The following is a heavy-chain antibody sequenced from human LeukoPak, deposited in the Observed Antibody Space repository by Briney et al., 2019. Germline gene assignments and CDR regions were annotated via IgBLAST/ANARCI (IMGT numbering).Heavy chain of an antibody. CDR2: INPSGGST. CDR1: GYTFTSYY. D-gene: IGHD2-2*01. CDR3: ARDLYCSSTSCLDHDAFDI. V-gene: IGHV1-46*01. Sequence: ASVKVSCKASGYTFTSYYMHWVRQAPGQGLEWMGIINPSGGSTSYAQKFQGRVTMTRDMSTSTVYMELSSLRSEDTAVYYCARDLYCSSTSCLDHDAFDIWGQGTMVTVSS. J-gene: IGHJ3*02.